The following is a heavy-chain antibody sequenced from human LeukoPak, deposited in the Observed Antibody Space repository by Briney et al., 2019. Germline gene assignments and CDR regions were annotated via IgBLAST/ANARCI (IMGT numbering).Heavy chain of an antibody. CDR2: MNPNSGNT. CDR1: GYTFTSYD. J-gene: IGHJ6*02. D-gene: IGHD2-2*02. Sequence: ASVKVSCKASGYTFTSYDINWVRQATGQGLEWMGWMNPNSGNTGYAQKFQGRVTMTRNTSISTAYVELSSLRSEDTAVYYCAXGXXXXXXXSXXSXYTGFGARGFRDYYYGMDVWGQGTTVTVSS. CDR3: AXGXXXXXXXSXXSXYTGFGARGFRDYYYGMDV. V-gene: IGHV1-8*01.